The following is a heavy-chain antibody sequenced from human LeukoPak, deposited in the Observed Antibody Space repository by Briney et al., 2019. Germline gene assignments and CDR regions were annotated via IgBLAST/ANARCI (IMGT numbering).Heavy chain of an antibody. D-gene: IGHD6-19*01. J-gene: IGHJ4*02. CDR2: ISGSGGST. CDR1: GFTFDTHD. CDR3: AKDGVYSSGWYGSYYFDY. Sequence: GGSLRLSCAASGFTFDTHDMNWVRQAPGKGLEWVSAISGSGGSTYYADSVKGRFTISRDNSKNTLYLQMNSLRAEDTAVYCCAKDGVYSSGWYGSYYFDYWGQGTLVTVSS. V-gene: IGHV3-23*01.